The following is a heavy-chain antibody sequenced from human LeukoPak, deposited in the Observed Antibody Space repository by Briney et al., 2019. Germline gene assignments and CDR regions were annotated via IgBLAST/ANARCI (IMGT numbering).Heavy chain of an antibody. CDR2: ISSGSSYI. D-gene: IGHD1-14*01. CDR1: GVSIGSDDYY. J-gene: IGHJ4*02. V-gene: IGHV3-11*06. Sequence: LSLTCTVSGVSIGSDDYYWSWIRQPPGKGLESVSSISSGSSYIYDADSVKGRFTISRDNAKNSLYLQMNSLRAEDTAVYYCAREVSGYFDYWGQGALVTVSS. CDR3: AREVSGYFDY.